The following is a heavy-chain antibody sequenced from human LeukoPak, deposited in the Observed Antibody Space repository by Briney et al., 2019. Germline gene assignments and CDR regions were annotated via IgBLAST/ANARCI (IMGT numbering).Heavy chain of an antibody. V-gene: IGHV3-21*01. D-gene: IGHD2-2*01. CDR3: ARDFQCCSSTSCYHFDY. Sequence: GGSLRLSCAASGFTFSSYSMNWVRQAPGKGLEWVSSISSSSYIYYADSVKGRFTISRDNAKNSLYLQMNSLRAEDTAVYYCARDFQCCSSTSCYHFDYWGQGTLVTVSS. CDR1: GFTFSSYS. J-gene: IGHJ4*02. CDR2: ISSSSYI.